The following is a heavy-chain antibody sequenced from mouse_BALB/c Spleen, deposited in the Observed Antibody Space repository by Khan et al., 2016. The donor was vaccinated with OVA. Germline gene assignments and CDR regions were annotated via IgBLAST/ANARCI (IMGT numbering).Heavy chain of an antibody. CDR2: INSGGST. CDR3: TRLVDY. V-gene: IGHV5-6-5*01. J-gene: IGHJ4*01. CDR1: GFTFSSYA. Sequence: EVELVESGGGLVKPGGSLKLSCEASGFTFSSYAVSWIRQTPEKRLEWVASINSGGSTYYPDSVKGRFTISRDDARNILYLQMSSLRSEDTAMYYCTRLVDYWGQGTSVTVSS.